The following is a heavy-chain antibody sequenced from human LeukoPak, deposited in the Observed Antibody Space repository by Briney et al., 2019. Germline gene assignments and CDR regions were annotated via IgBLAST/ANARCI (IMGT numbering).Heavy chain of an antibody. J-gene: IGHJ4*02. CDR1: GFTFSSYE. V-gene: IGHV3-7*01. CDR2: IKEDGSET. D-gene: IGHD6-13*01. Sequence: QAGGSLRLSCAASGFTFSSYEMNWVRQAPGKGLEWVANIKEDGSETYYVDSVKGRFTISRDNAKNSLYLQMNSLRAEDTAVYYCARGSSSTGFAYWGQGTLVTVSS. CDR3: ARGSSSTGFAY.